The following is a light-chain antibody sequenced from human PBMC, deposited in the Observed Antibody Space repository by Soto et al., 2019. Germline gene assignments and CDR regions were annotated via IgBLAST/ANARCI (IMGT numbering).Light chain of an antibody. Sequence: AIQLTQSPSSLSASVGERVTITCRASQAISSALAWYQQKPGKAPNLLISDASSLQSGVPSRFSGSGSGTDFTLAISSLQPEDFATYYCQQFNNYFPITFGGGTQVEI. CDR1: QAISSA. CDR3: QQFNNYFPIT. CDR2: DAS. V-gene: IGKV1D-13*01. J-gene: IGKJ4*01.